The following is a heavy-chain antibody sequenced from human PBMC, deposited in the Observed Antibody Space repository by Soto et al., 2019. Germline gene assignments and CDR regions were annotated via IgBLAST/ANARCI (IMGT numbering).Heavy chain of an antibody. CDR2: IKSKTDGGTT. CDR3: TTDWRLGELSLFDY. J-gene: IGHJ4*02. Sequence: ESGGGLVKPGGSLRLSCAASGFTFSNAWMSWVRQAPGKGLEWVGRIKSKTDGGTTDYAAPVKGRFTISRDDSKNTLYLQMNSLKTEDTAVYYCTTDWRLGELSLFDYWGQGTLVTVSS. CDR1: GFTFSNAW. V-gene: IGHV3-15*01. D-gene: IGHD3-16*02.